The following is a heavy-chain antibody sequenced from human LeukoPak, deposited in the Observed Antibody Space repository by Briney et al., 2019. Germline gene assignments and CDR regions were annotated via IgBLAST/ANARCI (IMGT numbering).Heavy chain of an antibody. D-gene: IGHD3-10*01. CDR2: INPNSGDT. J-gene: IGHJ4*02. CDR1: GYTLTELS. Sequence: ASVKVSCKVSGYTLTELSMHWVRQAPGQGLEWMGWINPNSGDTNSSQKLQDRVTSTRDTSISTAYMELSSLTSDDTAVYYCARAYGSGTSYHPDYWGQGTLVTVSS. CDR3: ARAYGSGTSYHPDY. V-gene: IGHV1-2*02.